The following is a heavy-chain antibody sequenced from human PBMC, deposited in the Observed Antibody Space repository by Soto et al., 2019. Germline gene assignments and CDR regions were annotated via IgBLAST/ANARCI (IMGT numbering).Heavy chain of an antibody. CDR1: GGRFSSYT. V-gene: IGHV1-69*04. CDR2: IIPILGIA. CDR3: ATDHYDILTGYYLFDY. J-gene: IGHJ4*02. Sequence: GASVKVCCKASGGRFSSYTISWVRQAPGQGLEWMGRIIPILGIANYAQKFQGRVTINADKSTSTAYMELNSLRSEDTAVYYCATDHYDILTGYYLFDYWGQGTLVTVSS. D-gene: IGHD3-9*01.